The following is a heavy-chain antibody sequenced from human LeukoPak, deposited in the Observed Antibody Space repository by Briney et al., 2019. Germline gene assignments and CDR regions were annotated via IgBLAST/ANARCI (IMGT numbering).Heavy chain of an antibody. V-gene: IGHV1-8*01. Sequence: ASVKVSCKASGYTFTSYDINWVRQATGQGLEWMGWMNPNSGNTGYAQKFQGRVTMTRNTSISTAYMELSSLRSEDTAVYYCARGGGYCGGGSCYNFDYWGQGTLVTVSS. D-gene: IGHD2-15*01. CDR1: GYTFTSYD. CDR2: MNPNSGNT. J-gene: IGHJ4*02. CDR3: ARGGGYCGGGSCYNFDY.